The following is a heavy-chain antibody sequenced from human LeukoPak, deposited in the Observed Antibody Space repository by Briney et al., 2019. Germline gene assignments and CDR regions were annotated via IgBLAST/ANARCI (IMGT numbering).Heavy chain of an antibody. CDR1: GFTFSSYA. Sequence: GGSLRLSCAASGFTFSSYAMSWVRQAPGKGLEWVSAISGNGDITYYTDSVKGRFTISRDNSKNTLYLQMNSLRAEDTAVYYCANRGGRYSSGWRNVRFDYWGQGTLVTVSS. D-gene: IGHD6-19*01. V-gene: IGHV3-23*01. CDR2: ISGNGDIT. CDR3: ANRGGRYSSGWRNVRFDY. J-gene: IGHJ4*02.